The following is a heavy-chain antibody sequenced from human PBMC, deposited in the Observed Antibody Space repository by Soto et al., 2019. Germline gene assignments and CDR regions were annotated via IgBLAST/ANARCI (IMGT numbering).Heavy chain of an antibody. J-gene: IGHJ4*02. CDR2: SYHSGST. Sequence: QVQLQESSPGLVKPSGTLSLTCAVSGASISNLNWWSWVRQPPGKRLEWIEKSYHSGSTNYKPSLKSRVSISVDKSKNQFSLNLRAVTAADTAVYYCAKNSGTGCLVDWCQGTLVTVS. D-gene: IGHD3-10*01. CDR3: AKNSGTGCLVD. CDR1: GASISNLNW. V-gene: IGHV4-4*02.